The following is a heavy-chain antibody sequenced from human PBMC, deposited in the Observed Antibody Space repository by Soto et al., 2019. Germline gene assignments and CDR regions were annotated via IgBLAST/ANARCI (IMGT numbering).Heavy chain of an antibody. CDR2: INHSGSA. CDR1: GGSFSAYY. CDR3: ARHRTGTSRIFEENWFDP. D-gene: IGHD3-3*01. Sequence: SETLSLTCAVYGGSFSAYYWSWIRQPPGKGPEWIGEINHSGSADYNPSLETRVTISVDTSKKQFSLKLNSVTAADTAVYYCARHRTGTSRIFEENWFDPWGQGTLVTVSS. J-gene: IGHJ5*02. V-gene: IGHV4-34*01.